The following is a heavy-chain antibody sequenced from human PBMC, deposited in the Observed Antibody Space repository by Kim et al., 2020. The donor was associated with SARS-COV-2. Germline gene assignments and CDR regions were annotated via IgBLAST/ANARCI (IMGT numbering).Heavy chain of an antibody. CDR1: GFTFSSYW. J-gene: IGHJ5*01. Sequence: GGSLRLSCAASGFTFSSYWMYWVRQDPGKGLEWVSRINTDGSGTNYADSVKGRFTISRDNAKNTLYLQMDSLRAEDTAIYYCARPRSSRNNFLYIWFDSWGQETRVTLPS. V-gene: IGHV3-74*01. D-gene: IGHD1-20*01. CDR3: ARPRSSRNNFLYIWFDS. CDR2: INTDGSGT.